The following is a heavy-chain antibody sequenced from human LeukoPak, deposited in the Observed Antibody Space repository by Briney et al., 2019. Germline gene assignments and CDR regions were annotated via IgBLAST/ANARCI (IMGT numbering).Heavy chain of an antibody. J-gene: IGHJ5*02. V-gene: IGHV4-39*07. Sequence: SETLSLTCTVSGGSISSSSYYWGWIRQPPGKGLEWIGSIYYSGSTYYNPSLKSRVTISVDTSKNQFSLKLSSVTAADTAVYYCARDGTDGAVAGWFDPWGQGTLVTVSS. CDR2: IYYSGST. D-gene: IGHD6-19*01. CDR1: GGSISSSSYY. CDR3: ARDGTDGAVAGWFDP.